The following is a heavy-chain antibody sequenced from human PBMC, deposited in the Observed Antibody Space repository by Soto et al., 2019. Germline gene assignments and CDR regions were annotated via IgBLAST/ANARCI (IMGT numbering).Heavy chain of an antibody. CDR2: IHYSGST. J-gene: IGHJ6*02. CDR1: GGSMSSGGYY. V-gene: IGHV4-31*03. CDR3: ARVPGSSLGYVYYGMDV. D-gene: IGHD6-6*01. Sequence: QVQLQESGPGLVKPSQTLSLTCTVSGGSMSSGGYYWSWIRQHPGKGLEWIGYIHYSGSTYYNPSLKSRVTISVDTSKNQFSLKLSSVTDADTAVYYCARVPGSSLGYVYYGMDVWGQGTTVTVSS.